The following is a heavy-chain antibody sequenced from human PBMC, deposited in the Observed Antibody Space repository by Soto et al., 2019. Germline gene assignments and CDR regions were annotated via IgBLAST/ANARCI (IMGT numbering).Heavy chain of an antibody. CDR3: AKYSYVSGGDANNDFDL. Sequence: EVQLLESGGGLVQPGGSLRVSCAASGFTFSDYAMSWGRQAPGKGLEWVSSISATGDKTYYADSVKGRFTISRDNSKNTLYLQMSSLRAGDTAVYYCAKYSYVSGGDANNDFDLWGQGTMVIVSS. CDR2: ISATGDKT. J-gene: IGHJ3*01. V-gene: IGHV3-23*01. CDR1: GFTFSDYA. D-gene: IGHD2-15*01.